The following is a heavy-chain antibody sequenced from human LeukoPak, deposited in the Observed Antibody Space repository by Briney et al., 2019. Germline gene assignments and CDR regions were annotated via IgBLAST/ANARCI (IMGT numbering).Heavy chain of an antibody. Sequence: GGSLRLSCVASGFTFSTYWMHWVRQAPGKGLMWVPRVKTDGSYTNYADSVKGRFTISRDNAKNTLYLQMNSLRAEDTAVYYCARGYGGFIDYWGQGTLVTVSS. CDR2: VKTDGSYT. D-gene: IGHD4/OR15-4a*01. V-gene: IGHV3-74*01. CDR3: ARGYGGFIDY. CDR1: GFTFSTYW. J-gene: IGHJ4*02.